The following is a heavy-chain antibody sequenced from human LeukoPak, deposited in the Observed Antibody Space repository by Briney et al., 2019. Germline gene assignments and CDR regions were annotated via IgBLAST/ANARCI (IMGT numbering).Heavy chain of an antibody. V-gene: IGHV3-30*03. D-gene: IGHD7-27*01. Sequence: GGSLRLSCAASGFTFRSHGIHWVRQAPGKGLECVALISYDGSETYYVDSVRGRFTISRDNSKDTVDLHMSSLRADDTAVYYCARTLTGGGNWFDPWGQGTLVTVSS. CDR3: ARTLTGGGNWFDP. CDR1: GFTFRSHG. CDR2: ISYDGSET. J-gene: IGHJ5*02.